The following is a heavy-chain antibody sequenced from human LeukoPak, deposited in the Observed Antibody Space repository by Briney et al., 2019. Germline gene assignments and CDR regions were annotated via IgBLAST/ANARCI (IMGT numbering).Heavy chain of an antibody. CDR1: GYTFTGYY. J-gene: IGHJ4*02. Sequence: ASVKVSCKASGYTFTGYYMHWVRQAPGQGLEWMGWINPNSGGTNYAQKFQGRVTMTRDTSISTAYMELSRLRSDDTAVYYCARSFSIVVVPAAITYIDYWGQGTLVTVSS. CDR3: ARSFSIVVVPAAITYIDY. CDR2: INPNSGGT. D-gene: IGHD2-2*01. V-gene: IGHV1-2*02.